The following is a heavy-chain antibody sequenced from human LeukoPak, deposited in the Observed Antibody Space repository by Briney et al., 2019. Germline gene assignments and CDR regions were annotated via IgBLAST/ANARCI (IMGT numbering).Heavy chain of an antibody. CDR1: GYTFTGYY. V-gene: IGHV1-2*02. CDR3: ARCHLRSSRQVPGDY. Sequence: ASVKVSCKASGYTFTGYYMHWVRQAPGQGLEWMGWINPNSGGTNYAQKFQGGVTMTRDTSISTAYMELSRLRSDDAAVYYCARCHLRSSRQVPGDYWGQGTLVTVSS. J-gene: IGHJ4*02. D-gene: IGHD6-13*01. CDR2: INPNSGGT.